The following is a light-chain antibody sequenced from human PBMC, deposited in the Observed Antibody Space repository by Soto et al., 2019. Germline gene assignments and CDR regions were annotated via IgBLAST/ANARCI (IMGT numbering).Light chain of an antibody. CDR1: QSITNNF. Sequence: ENVLTQSPGTLSLSPGERATLSCRASQSITNNFFAWYHQRPGQAPSLLIYGISNSATGSPDRFSGSGAGSDFTLTISRLVPEDFVVYYCQQYVTLPHTFGQGTKLDVK. V-gene: IGKV3-20*01. CDR2: GIS. CDR3: QQYVTLPHT. J-gene: IGKJ2*01.